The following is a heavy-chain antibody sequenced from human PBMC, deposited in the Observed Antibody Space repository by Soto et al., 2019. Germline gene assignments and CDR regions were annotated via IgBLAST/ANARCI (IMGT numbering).Heavy chain of an antibody. Sequence: GGSLRLSCAASGFTFSSYAMSWVRQAPGKGLEWVSAISGSGGSTYYADSVKGRFTISRDNSKNTLYLQMNSLRAEDTAVYYCAKAAAAGTDYYYYMDVWGKGTTVTVSS. CDR1: GFTFSSYA. D-gene: IGHD6-13*01. V-gene: IGHV3-23*01. CDR3: AKAAAAGTDYYYYMDV. CDR2: ISGSGGST. J-gene: IGHJ6*03.